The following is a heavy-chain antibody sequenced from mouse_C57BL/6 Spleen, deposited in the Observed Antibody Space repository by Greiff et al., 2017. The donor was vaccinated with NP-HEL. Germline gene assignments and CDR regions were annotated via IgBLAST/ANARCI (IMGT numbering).Heavy chain of an antibody. Sequence: VQLQQSGAELVRPGSSVKMSCKTSGYTFTSYGINWVKQRPGRGLEGIGYIYIGKGYTEYNEKFKGKATLTSDTSSSKAYMQLSSLTSEDSAIYFCARGTGTSYYFDYWGQGTTLTVSS. D-gene: IGHD4-1*01. J-gene: IGHJ2*01. CDR2: IYIGKGYT. CDR1: GYTFTSYG. CDR3: ARGTGTSYYFDY. V-gene: IGHV1-58*01.